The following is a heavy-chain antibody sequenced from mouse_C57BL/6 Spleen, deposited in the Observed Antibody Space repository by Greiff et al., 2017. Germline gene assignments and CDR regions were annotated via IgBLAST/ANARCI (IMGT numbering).Heavy chain of an antibody. CDR1: GYAFSSSW. CDR2: IYPGDGDT. V-gene: IGHV1-82*01. CDR3: ARSDLLRVY. D-gene: IGHD1-1*01. J-gene: IGHJ2*01. Sequence: QVQLKQSGPELVKPGASVKISCKASGYAFSSSWMNWVKQRPGTGLEWIGRIYPGDGDTNYNGKFKGKATLTADKSSSTAYMQLSSLTSEDSAVYFCARSDLLRVYWGQGTTLTVSS.